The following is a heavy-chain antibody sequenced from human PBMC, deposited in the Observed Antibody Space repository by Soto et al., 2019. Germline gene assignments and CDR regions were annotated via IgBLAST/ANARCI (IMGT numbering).Heavy chain of an antibody. CDR1: GGSISSSSYY. J-gene: IGHJ5*02. Sequence: SETLSLTCTVSGGSISSSSYYWGWIRQPPGKGLEWIGSIYYSGSTYYNPSLKSRVTISVDTSKNQFSLKLSSVTAADTAVYYCARTITIFGVVTQRWFDPWGQGTLVTVSS. CDR2: IYYSGST. CDR3: ARTITIFGVVTQRWFDP. D-gene: IGHD3-3*01. V-gene: IGHV4-39*01.